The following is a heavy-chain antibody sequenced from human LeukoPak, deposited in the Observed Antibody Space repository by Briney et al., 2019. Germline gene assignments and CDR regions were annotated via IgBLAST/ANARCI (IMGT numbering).Heavy chain of an antibody. CDR1: GFTFSSYT. D-gene: IGHD2-15*01. CDR3: ATVRGSDGNFYIDY. CDR2: IWYDGSRK. J-gene: IGHJ4*02. Sequence: PGGSLRLSCAVSGFTFSSYTMHWVRQAPGKGLEWVAIIWYDGSRKYYLDSVKGRFTISRDNSKNMLYLQMSSLRAEDTAVYYCATVRGSDGNFYIDYWGQGTLVTVSS. V-gene: IGHV3-33*08.